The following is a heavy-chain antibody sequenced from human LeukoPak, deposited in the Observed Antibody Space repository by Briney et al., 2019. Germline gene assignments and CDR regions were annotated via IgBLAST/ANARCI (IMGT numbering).Heavy chain of an antibody. D-gene: IGHD1-26*01. Sequence: SETLSLTCTVSGGSISSYYWSWIRQPPGKGLEWIGYIYYSGSTNYNPSLKSRVTISVDTSKNQFSLKLSSVTAADTAVYYCARDSGLGGSSYYYYYYGMDVWGQGTTVTVSS. CDR1: GGSISSYY. CDR3: ARDSGLGGSSYYYYYYGMDV. CDR2: IYYSGST. V-gene: IGHV4-59*01. J-gene: IGHJ6*02.